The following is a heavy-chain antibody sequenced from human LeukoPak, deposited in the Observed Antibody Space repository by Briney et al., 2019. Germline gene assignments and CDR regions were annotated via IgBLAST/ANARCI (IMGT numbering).Heavy chain of an antibody. V-gene: IGHV4-38-2*02. CDR2: FYDSGNT. J-gene: IGHJ6*03. CDR1: GYSISSGYY. Sequence: MTSETLSLTCTVSGYSISSGYYWGWIRQPPGKGLEWIGSFYDSGNTYYNPSLKSRVTISVDTSKNQFSLKLSSVTAADTAVYYCARDSYMDVWGKGTTVTISS. CDR3: ARDSYMDV.